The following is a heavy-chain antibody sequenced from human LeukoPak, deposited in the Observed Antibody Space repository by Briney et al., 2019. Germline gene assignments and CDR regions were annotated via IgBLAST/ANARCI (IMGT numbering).Heavy chain of an antibody. Sequence: GGSLRLSCAASRFTFSTYWMHWVRQAPGKGLVWVSRINTDGSETTYADSVKGRFTISRDNAKNTLYLQVSSLRADDTAIYYCARDFHQRGDWGQGTLVTVSS. CDR3: ARDFHQRGD. CDR1: RFTFSTYW. V-gene: IGHV3-74*03. CDR2: INTDGSET. J-gene: IGHJ4*02. D-gene: IGHD3-10*01.